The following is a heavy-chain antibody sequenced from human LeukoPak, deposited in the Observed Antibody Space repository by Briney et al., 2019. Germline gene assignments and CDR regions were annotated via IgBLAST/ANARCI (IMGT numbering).Heavy chain of an antibody. V-gene: IGHV3-33*01. J-gene: IGHJ5*02. D-gene: IGHD6-13*01. CDR1: GFTFSSYG. CDR2: IWYDGSNK. CDR3: ARDRRAAAGIDP. Sequence: PGGSLRLSCAASGFTFSSYGMHWVRQAPGKGLEWVAVIWYDGSNKYYADSVKGRFTISRDNSKNTLYLQMSSLRAEDTAVYYCARDRRAAAGIDPWGQGTLVTVSS.